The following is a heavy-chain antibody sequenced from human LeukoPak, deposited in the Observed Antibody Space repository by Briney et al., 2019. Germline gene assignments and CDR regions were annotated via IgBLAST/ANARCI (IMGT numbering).Heavy chain of an antibody. D-gene: IGHD3-22*01. Sequence: GGSLRLSCAASGFTFSSYAMSWVRQAPGKGLEWVSSISGSGDNAYYADSVKGRFTISRDNAKNTLYLQMNSLRAEDTALYYCARDLGAYYDSSDNWFDPWGQGTLVTVSS. V-gene: IGHV3-23*01. CDR2: ISGSGDNA. J-gene: IGHJ5*02. CDR3: ARDLGAYYDSSDNWFDP. CDR1: GFTFSSYA.